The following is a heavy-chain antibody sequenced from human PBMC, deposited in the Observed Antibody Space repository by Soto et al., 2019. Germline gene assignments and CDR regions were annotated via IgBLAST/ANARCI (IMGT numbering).Heavy chain of an antibody. Sequence: KASETLSLTCAVSGGSVSSGTYYWSWIRQPPGKGLEWIGYIYYSGSTNYNPALKSRVTISVDTSKNQFSLKLNSVTAADTAVYYCARDVGGDHVGRRFDPWGQGTLVTVSS. CDR3: ARDVGGDHVGRRFDP. J-gene: IGHJ5*02. CDR1: GGSVSSGTYY. D-gene: IGHD2-21*02. V-gene: IGHV4-61*01. CDR2: IYYSGST.